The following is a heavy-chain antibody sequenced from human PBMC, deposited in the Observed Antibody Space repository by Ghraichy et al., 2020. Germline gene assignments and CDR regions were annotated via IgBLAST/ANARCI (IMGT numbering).Heavy chain of an antibody. CDR3: TRMDV. CDR2: IDWDDDK. V-gene: IGHV2-70*04. J-gene: IGHJ6*04. CDR1: GFSLSTGGMR. Sequence: SGPTVKPTQTLTLTCTFSGFSLSTGGMRVSWVRQPPGKALEWLARIDWDDDKFYSTSLKTRLTISKDTSRNQVVLTMTNMDPVDTATYFCTRMDVWGKGTTVTVSS.